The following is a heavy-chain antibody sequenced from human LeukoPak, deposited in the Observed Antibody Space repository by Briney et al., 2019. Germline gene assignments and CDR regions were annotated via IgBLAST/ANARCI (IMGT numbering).Heavy chain of an antibody. CDR3: ARPLNRYSSALPRARYNWFDP. CDR1: GGSISSSSYY. J-gene: IGHJ5*02. D-gene: IGHD6-19*01. V-gene: IGHV4-39*01. CDR2: IYYSGST. Sequence: SETLSLTCTVSGGSISSSSYYWGWIRQPPGKGLEWIGSIYYSGSTYYNPSLKSRVTISVDTSKNQFSLKLSSVTAADTAVYYCARPLNRYSSALPRARYNWFDPWGQGTLVTVPS.